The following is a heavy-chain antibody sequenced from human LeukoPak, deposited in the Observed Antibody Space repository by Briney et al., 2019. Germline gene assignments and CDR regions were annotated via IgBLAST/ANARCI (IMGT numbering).Heavy chain of an antibody. CDR1: GYTFTGYY. CDR2: INPNSGGT. CDR3: ARADIIVVAGATPVGSGFEY. Sequence: GASVKVSCKASGYTFTGYYMHWVRQAPGQGLEWMGWINPNSGGTNYAQKFQGRVTMTRDTSISTAYMELSRLRSDDTAVYYCARADIIVVAGATPVGSGFEYWGQGALITVS. J-gene: IGHJ4*02. D-gene: IGHD2-15*01. V-gene: IGHV1-2*02.